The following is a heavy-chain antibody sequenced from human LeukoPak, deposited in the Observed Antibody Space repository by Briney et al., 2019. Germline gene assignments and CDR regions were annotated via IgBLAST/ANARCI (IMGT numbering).Heavy chain of an antibody. J-gene: IGHJ4*02. CDR2: INHSGST. D-gene: IGHD3-10*01. Sequence: SETLSLTCAVYGGSFSGYYWSWIRQPPGKGLEWIVEINHSGSTNYNPSLKSRVTISVDTSKNQFSLKLSSVTAADTAVYYCARGLRITMVQLRRRRGYYFDYWGQGTLVTVSS. CDR1: GGSFSGYY. CDR3: ARGLRITMVQLRRRRGYYFDY. V-gene: IGHV4-34*01.